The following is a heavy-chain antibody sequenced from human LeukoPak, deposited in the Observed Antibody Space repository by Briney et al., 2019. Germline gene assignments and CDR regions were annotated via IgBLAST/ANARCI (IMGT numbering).Heavy chain of an antibody. CDR2: ISSSGSTI. D-gene: IGHD3-22*01. Sequence: PGGSLRLSCAASGFTFSSYEMNWVRQAPGKGLEWVSYISSSGSTIYYADSVKGRFTISRDNTKNSLYLQMNSLRAEDTAVYYCARALSSGYYSRYYHYYMDVWGKGTTVTISS. CDR1: GFTFSSYE. V-gene: IGHV3-48*03. J-gene: IGHJ6*03. CDR3: ARALSSGYYSRYYHYYMDV.